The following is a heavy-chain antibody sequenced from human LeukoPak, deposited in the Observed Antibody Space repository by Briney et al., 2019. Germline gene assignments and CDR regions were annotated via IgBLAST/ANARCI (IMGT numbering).Heavy chain of an antibody. CDR1: GFMLSSHW. V-gene: IGHV3-7*04. J-gene: IGHJ4*02. Sequence: GGSLRLSCATSGFMLSSHWMSWVRQAPGKGLEWVAAISGDGSETLYMDSVKGRFTLTRDNAKNSLYLQMHSLRVEDTALYYCARDLLACVGFRGQGALVTVSP. CDR2: ISGDGSET. CDR3: ARDLLACVGF. D-gene: IGHD2-15*01.